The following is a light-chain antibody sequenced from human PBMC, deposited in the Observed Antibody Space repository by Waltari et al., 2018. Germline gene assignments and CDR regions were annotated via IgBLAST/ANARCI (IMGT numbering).Light chain of an antibody. V-gene: IGLV2-14*01. CDR1: SNDVGGYNS. J-gene: IGLJ2*01. Sequence: QSALTQPASVSGSPGQSVTIFCTGTSNDVGGYNSVSWYQEHPGQAPRVIIYDVSDRPAWVSGRFSGSKSGNTASLTISGLQAEDEADYYCSSQSSNNVVLFGGGTKLTVL. CDR3: SSQSSNNVVL. CDR2: DVS.